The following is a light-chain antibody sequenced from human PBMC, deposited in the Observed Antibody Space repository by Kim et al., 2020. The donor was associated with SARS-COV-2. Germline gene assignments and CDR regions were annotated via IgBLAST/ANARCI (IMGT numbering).Light chain of an antibody. J-gene: IGKJ4*01. Sequence: SLGERAIRSCRARQSVTTNLAWYQQKFGQPPRLLIYNASARATGIPARFSGSGSGTEFTLTISSLQSEDFAVYYCQQYHRWPPLTFGGGTKVDIK. CDR3: QQYHRWPPLT. CDR2: NAS. CDR1: QSVTTN. V-gene: IGKV3-15*01.